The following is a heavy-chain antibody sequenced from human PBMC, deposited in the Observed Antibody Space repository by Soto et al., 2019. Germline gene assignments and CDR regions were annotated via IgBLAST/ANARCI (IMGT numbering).Heavy chain of an antibody. D-gene: IGHD2-15*01. V-gene: IGHV3-21*01. CDR2: ISSSSSYI. CDR3: ARDHSRSSGGSCTGY. CDR1: GFTFSSYS. Sequence: GGSLRLSCAASGFTFSSYSMNWVRQAPGKGLEWVSSISSSSSYIYYADSAKGRFTISRDNAKNSLYLQMNSPRAEDTAVYYCARDHSRSSGGSCTGYWGQGTLVTVSS. J-gene: IGHJ4*02.